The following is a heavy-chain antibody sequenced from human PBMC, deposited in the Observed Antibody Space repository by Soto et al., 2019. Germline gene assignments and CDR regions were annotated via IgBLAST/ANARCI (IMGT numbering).Heavy chain of an antibody. D-gene: IGHD6-19*01. J-gene: IGHJ6*02. CDR2: ISGSGGST. Sequence: PGGSLRLSCAASGFTFSSYAMSWVRQAPGKGLEWVSAISGSGGSTYYADSVKGRFTISRDNSKNTLYLQMNSLRAEDTAVYYCAKDPGVFVVAGPPDYYYGMDVWGQGTTVTVSS. V-gene: IGHV3-23*01. CDR3: AKDPGVFVVAGPPDYYYGMDV. CDR1: GFTFSSYA.